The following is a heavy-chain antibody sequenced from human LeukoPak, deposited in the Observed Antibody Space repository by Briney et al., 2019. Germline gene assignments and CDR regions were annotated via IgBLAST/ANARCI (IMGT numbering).Heavy chain of an antibody. V-gene: IGHV3-23*01. D-gene: IGHD2-2*01. CDR1: GFTFSSYA. CDR3: AKEETFVVVPAAKTGFDY. CDR2: ISGSGGST. J-gene: IGHJ4*02. Sequence: PGGSLRLSCAASGFTFSSYAMSWVRQAPGKGLEWVSAISGSGGSTYYADSVKGRFTISRDNSKNTLYLQMNSLRAEDTAVYYCAKEETFVVVPAAKTGFDYWGQGTLVTVSS.